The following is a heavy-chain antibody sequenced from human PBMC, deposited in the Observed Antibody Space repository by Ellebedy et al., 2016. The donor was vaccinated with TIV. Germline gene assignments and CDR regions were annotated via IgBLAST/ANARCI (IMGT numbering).Heavy chain of an antibody. CDR2: IIPILGIA. V-gene: IGHV1-69*04. D-gene: IGHD3-10*01. CDR3: SQWVRGVIPRGTYGMDV. Sequence: SVKVSXKASRGTFSSYAISWVRQAPGQGLEWMGRIIPILGIANYAQKFQGRVTITADKSTSTAYMELSSLRSEDTAVYYCSQWVRGVIPRGTYGMDVWGQGTTVTVSS. J-gene: IGHJ6*02. CDR1: RGTFSSYA.